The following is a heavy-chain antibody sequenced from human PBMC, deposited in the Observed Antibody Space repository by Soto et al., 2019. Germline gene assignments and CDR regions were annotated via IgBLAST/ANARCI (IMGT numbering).Heavy chain of an antibody. D-gene: IGHD6-19*01. CDR3: ARGLLYSSGWFETKAGGYNWFDP. CDR2: INHSGST. V-gene: IGHV4-34*01. Sequence: QVQLQQWGAGLLKPSETLSLTCAVYGGSFSGYYWSWIRQPPGKGLEWIGEINHSGSTNYNPSLKSRVTIAVDTSKNQCSRKLSSVTAADTAVYYGARGLLYSSGWFETKAGGYNWFDPWGQGTLVTVSS. CDR1: GGSFSGYY. J-gene: IGHJ5*02.